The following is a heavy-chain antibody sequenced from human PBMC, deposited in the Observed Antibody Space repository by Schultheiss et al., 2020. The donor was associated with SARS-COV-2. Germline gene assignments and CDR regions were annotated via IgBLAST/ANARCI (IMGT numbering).Heavy chain of an antibody. CDR3: ASGPRGGSGAFDI. CDR1: GFTFSSYE. V-gene: IGHV3-30*04. J-gene: IGHJ3*02. D-gene: IGHD3-16*01. Sequence: GGSLRLSCAASGFTFSSYEMNWVRQAPGKGLEWLAVISHNGSDKYYPDSVKGRFTISRDNSKNTLYLQMNSLRAEDTAVYYCASGPRGGSGAFDIWGQGTMVTVSS. CDR2: ISHNGSDK.